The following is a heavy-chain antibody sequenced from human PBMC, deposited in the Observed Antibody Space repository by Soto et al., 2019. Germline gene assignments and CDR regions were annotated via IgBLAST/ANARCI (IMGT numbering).Heavy chain of an antibody. CDR2: VYYSGGK. CDR1: GGSIDNSHSF. V-gene: IGHV4-39*01. CDR3: VRVVEAATQHTDFDS. Sequence: SETLSLTCDVSGGSIDNSHSFWGWVRPPPGRGLEVLGSVYYSGGKYYNPSIKSRVTRSVDTTKTQVSLRVRSVTVAETAMNYCVRVVEAATQHTDFDSWGQGIVVTVSS. J-gene: IGHJ5*01. D-gene: IGHD2-15*01.